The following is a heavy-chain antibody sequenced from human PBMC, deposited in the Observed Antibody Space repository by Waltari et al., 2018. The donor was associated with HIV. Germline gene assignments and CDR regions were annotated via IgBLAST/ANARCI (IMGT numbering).Heavy chain of an antibody. V-gene: IGHV3-15*01. J-gene: IGHJ4*02. D-gene: IGHD3-16*01. CDR2: IKSQKDGGTT. Sequence: EVQLVESGGGLVKPGGSLRLSCTTSGFTVTDAWMSWVRQAPGGGLEWVGRIKSQKDGGTTDYAAPVKGRFTISGDDSKNTVFLQMNSLKPEDTAVYYWATVGGGTRDFWGQGTLVIVSS. CDR1: GFTVTDAW. CDR3: ATVGGGTRDF.